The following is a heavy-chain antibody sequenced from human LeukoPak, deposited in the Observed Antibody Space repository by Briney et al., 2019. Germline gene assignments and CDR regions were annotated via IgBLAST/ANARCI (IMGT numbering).Heavy chain of an antibody. J-gene: IGHJ4*02. CDR2: ISAYNGNT. CDR1: GYTFTSYG. D-gene: IGHD2-2*01. V-gene: IGHV1-18*01. Sequence: GASVKVSCKASGYTFTSYGISWVRQAPGQGLEWMGWISAYNGNTNYAQKLQGRVTMTTDTSTSTAYMELRSLRSDDTAVYYCAGDTTDSWAAAPYFNYWGQGTLVTVPS. CDR3: AGDTTDSWAAAPYFNY.